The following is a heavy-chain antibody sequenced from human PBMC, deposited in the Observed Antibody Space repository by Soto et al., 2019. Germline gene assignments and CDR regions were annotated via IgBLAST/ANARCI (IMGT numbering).Heavy chain of an antibody. CDR3: AKGQHCSSTSCYFYYYGMDV. CDR2: ISYDGSKK. CDR1: GFTFSSYV. J-gene: IGHJ6*02. D-gene: IGHD2-2*01. Sequence: QVQLVESGGGVVQPGRSLRLSCAASGFTFSSYVMHWVRQAPGKGLEWVAVISYDGSKKYYADSVKRRLTISRDNSKNTVYLQMNSLRREDTAVYYCAKGQHCSSTSCYFYYYGMDVWGQGTTVAVSS. V-gene: IGHV3-30*18.